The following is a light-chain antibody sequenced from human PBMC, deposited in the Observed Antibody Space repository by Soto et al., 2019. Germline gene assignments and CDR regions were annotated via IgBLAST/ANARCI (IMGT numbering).Light chain of an antibody. CDR3: AAWDDSLNGRV. Sequence: QSVLTQPASVSGTPGQRVTISCSGSNSNIGSNTVNWYQQPPGTAPKLLIYYDNLRPSGVPDRISGSKSGTSASLAISGLQSDDEADYYCAAWDDSLNGRVFGTGTKVTVL. CDR1: NSNIGSNT. J-gene: IGLJ1*01. V-gene: IGLV1-44*01. CDR2: YDN.